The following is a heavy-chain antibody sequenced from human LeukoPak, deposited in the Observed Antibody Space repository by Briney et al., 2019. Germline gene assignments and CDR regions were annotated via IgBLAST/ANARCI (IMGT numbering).Heavy chain of an antibody. D-gene: IGHD2-15*01. V-gene: IGHV1-2*02. J-gene: IGHJ5*02. CDR2: INPNSGGT. CDR3: ARARGIVVVEAAPPGGRFDP. CDR1: GYTFPGYY. Sequence: GASVKVSCRASGYTFPGYYMHWVRQAPGQGLEWMGWINPNSGGTNYAQKFQGRVTMTRDTSISTAYMELSRLRSDDTAVYYCARARGIVVVEAAPPGGRFDPWGQGTLVTVSS.